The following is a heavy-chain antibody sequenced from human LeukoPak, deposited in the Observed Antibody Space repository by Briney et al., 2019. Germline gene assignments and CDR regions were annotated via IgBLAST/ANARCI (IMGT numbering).Heavy chain of an antibody. D-gene: IGHD3-22*01. V-gene: IGHV1-2*02. CDR2: INPNSGGT. Sequence: ASVKVSCKASGYTFTGYYMHWVRQAPGQGLEWMGWINPNSGGTNYAQKFQGRVTMTRDTSISTAYMELSRLRSDDTAVYYCARDWDSSGYYEGDWFDPWGQGTLVTVSS. CDR1: GYTFTGYY. CDR3: ARDWDSSGYYEGDWFDP. J-gene: IGHJ5*02.